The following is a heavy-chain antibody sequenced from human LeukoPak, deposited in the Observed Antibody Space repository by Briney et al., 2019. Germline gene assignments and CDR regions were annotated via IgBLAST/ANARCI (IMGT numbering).Heavy chain of an antibody. J-gene: IGHJ5*02. V-gene: IGHV4-61*02. CDR3: AGEVGGSWFDP. CDR1: GGSISSGSHY. D-gene: IGHD1-26*01. CDR2: IYSSGNT. Sequence: SETLSLTCTVSGGSISSGSHYWSWIRLPAGKGLEWIGRIYSSGNTNYNPSLKSRVTISLDTSKNQFSLNLSSVTAADTAVYYCAGEVGGSWFDPWGLGTLVTVSS.